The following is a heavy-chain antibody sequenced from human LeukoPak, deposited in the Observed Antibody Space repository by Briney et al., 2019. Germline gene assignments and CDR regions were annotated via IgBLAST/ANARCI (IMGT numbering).Heavy chain of an antibody. J-gene: IGHJ4*02. CDR3: ARVRDGYNAVFDL. CDR1: GFTVNSNY. D-gene: IGHD5-24*01. CDR2: IYRDGTI. Sequence: GGSLRLSCAVSGFTVNSNYVAWVRQAPGKGLEWVSVIYRDGTIYYTSSVRGRFTISRDNSKNTVSLQMNSLGAEDTAVYYCARVRDGYNAVFDLWGQGTLVTVSS. V-gene: IGHV3-53*01.